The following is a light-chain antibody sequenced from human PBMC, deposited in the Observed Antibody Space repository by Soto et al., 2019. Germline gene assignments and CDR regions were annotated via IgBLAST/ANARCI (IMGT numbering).Light chain of an antibody. V-gene: IGKV3-11*01. J-gene: IGKJ5*01. CDR1: QSVSSN. CDR3: QQRSTWPH. Sequence: IVMTQSPATLSVSPWERATLSCRASQSVSSNLAWYQQKPGQAPRLLIYDTSNRATGVPARFSGSGSGTDFTLTINSLEPEDFTVYYCQQRSTWPHFGQGTRLEIK. CDR2: DTS.